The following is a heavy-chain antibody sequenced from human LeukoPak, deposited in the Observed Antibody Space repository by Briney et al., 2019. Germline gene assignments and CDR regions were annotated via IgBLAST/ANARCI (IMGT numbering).Heavy chain of an antibody. J-gene: IGHJ5*02. CDR2: IYYSGST. Sequence: SETLSLTCTVSGGSISSSSYYGGWIRQPPGKGLEWIGSIYYSGSTYYNPSLKSRVTISVDTSKNQFSLKLSSVTAADTAVYYCANYDILTGYPRGWFDPWGQGTLVTVSS. CDR1: GGSISSSSYY. CDR3: ANYDILTGYPRGWFDP. V-gene: IGHV4-39*01. D-gene: IGHD3-9*01.